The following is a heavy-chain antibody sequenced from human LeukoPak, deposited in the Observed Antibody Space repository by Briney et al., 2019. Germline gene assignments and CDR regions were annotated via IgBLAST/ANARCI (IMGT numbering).Heavy chain of an antibody. J-gene: IGHJ4*02. Sequence: ASVKVSCKASGYTFTNYAMHWVRQAPGQRLDWMGWINAGNGNTKYSQKFQGRVTITRDTSASTAYMELSSLRSEDTAVYYCARGLLWFGELSPPGYWGQGTLVTVSS. V-gene: IGHV1-3*01. CDR2: INAGNGNT. CDR3: ARGLLWFGELSPPGY. CDR1: GYTFTNYA. D-gene: IGHD3-10*01.